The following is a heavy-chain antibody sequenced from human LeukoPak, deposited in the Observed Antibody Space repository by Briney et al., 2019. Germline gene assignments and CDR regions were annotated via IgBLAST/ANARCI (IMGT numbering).Heavy chain of an antibody. D-gene: IGHD6-13*01. V-gene: IGHV1-18*01. Sequence: ASVKVSCKASGYSFAGYGISWVRQAPGQGLEWIGWNSTYSGNTNYAHNLQGRITVTTETSTRTAYMELRSLRSDDTAVYYCARVGAAPGHFDYWGQGTQLTVSS. J-gene: IGHJ4*02. CDR2: NSTYSGNT. CDR1: GYSFAGYG. CDR3: ARVGAAPGHFDY.